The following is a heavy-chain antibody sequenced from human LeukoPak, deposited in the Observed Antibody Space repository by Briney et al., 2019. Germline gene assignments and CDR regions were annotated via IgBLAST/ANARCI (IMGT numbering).Heavy chain of an antibody. J-gene: IGHJ5*02. CDR1: GFTFSSYA. D-gene: IGHD5-12*01. Sequence: GGSLRLSCAASGFTFSSYAMSWVRQAPAQGLEWMGWISAYNGNTNYAQKLQGRVTMTTDTSTSTAYMELRSLRSDDTAVYYCARDFNQWLRHENNWFDPWGQGTLVTVSS. V-gene: IGHV1-18*01. CDR2: ISAYNGNT. CDR3: ARDFNQWLRHENNWFDP.